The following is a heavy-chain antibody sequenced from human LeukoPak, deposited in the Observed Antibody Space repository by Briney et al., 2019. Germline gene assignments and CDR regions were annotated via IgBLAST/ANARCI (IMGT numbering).Heavy chain of an antibody. V-gene: IGHV3-74*01. J-gene: IGHJ4*02. CDR1: GFTFSKYW. D-gene: IGHD6-19*01. CDR2: INTDQTVT. CDR3: ATKQWLAPPPDS. Sequence: HPGGSLRLSCAASGFTFSKYWMLWVRQAPGKGLESVSRINTDQTVTTYADSVKGRFTVSRDNADNTMFLQMNSVRDEDTAVYNCATKQWLAPPPDSWGQGTPVTASS.